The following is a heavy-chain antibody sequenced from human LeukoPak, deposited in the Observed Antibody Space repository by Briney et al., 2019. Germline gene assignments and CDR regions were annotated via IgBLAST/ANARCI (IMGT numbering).Heavy chain of an antibody. J-gene: IGHJ4*02. V-gene: IGHV3-33*01. D-gene: IGHD4/OR15-4a*01. Sequence: PGGSLRLSCAASGFTFSNYGMHWVRQVPGKGLEWVAAIWFDGIRKYYADSVKGRLTISRDNSKNTLYLQMNSLRAEDTAVYYCTDYNADFWGQGTLVTVSS. CDR2: IWFDGIRK. CDR3: TDYNADF. CDR1: GFTFSNYG.